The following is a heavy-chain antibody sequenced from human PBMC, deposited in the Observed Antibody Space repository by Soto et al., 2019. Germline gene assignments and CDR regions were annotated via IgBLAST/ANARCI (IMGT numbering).Heavy chain of an antibody. Sequence: QVQLVQSGAEVKKPGASVKVSCKASGYTFTSYDINWVRHATGQGLEWKGWMNPNSGNTGYAQKFQRRVNMTRNTSISTAYMELSSLRSEETAVYYCRLVGDSYYIDLWGKGTTVTGSS. CDR3: RLVGDSYYIDL. V-gene: IGHV1-8*01. CDR1: GYTFTSYD. J-gene: IGHJ6*03. D-gene: IGHD2-2*01. CDR2: MNPNSGNT.